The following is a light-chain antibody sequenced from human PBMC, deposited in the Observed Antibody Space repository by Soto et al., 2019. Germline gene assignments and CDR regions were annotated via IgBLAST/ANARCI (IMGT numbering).Light chain of an antibody. Sequence: QSALTQPASVSGSPGQSITISCTGTSSDVGSYDLVSRFQHHPGEAPKLMIYEGTKRPSGVSNRFSGSKSGNTASLTISGLQTEDEADYYCCSYSGSDTMIFGGGTKLTVL. CDR3: CSYSGSDTMI. CDR1: SSDVGSYDL. V-gene: IGLV2-23*01. J-gene: IGLJ2*01. CDR2: EGT.